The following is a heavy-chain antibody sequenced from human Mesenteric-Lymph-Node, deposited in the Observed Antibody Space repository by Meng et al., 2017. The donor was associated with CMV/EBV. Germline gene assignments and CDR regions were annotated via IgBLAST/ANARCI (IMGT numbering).Heavy chain of an antibody. CDR1: GFTVSSNY. CDR3: ARAGHNYGSALDN. CDR2: IYSGGST. D-gene: IGHD3-10*01. J-gene: IGHJ4*02. V-gene: IGHV3-53*01. Sequence: GGSLRLSCAASGFTVSSNYMTWVRQAPGKGLEGVSVIYSGGSTYYADSVKGRFTISRDNSKNTLHLQMNSLRADDTAVYYCARAGHNYGSALDNWGQGTLVTVSS.